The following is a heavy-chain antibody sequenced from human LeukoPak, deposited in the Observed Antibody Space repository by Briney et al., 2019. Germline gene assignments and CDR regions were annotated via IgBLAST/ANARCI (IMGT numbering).Heavy chain of an antibody. CDR3: ARDGDSYGYGIDY. D-gene: IGHD5-18*01. V-gene: IGHV3-48*03. J-gene: IGHJ4*02. Sequence: GGSLRLSCAASGFTFSTYAMNWVRQAPGKGLEWVSYISSSGSTIYYADSVKGRFTISRDNAKNSLYLQMNSLRGEDTAIYYCARDGDSYGYGIDYWGQGTLVTVSP. CDR1: GFTFSTYA. CDR2: ISSSGSTI.